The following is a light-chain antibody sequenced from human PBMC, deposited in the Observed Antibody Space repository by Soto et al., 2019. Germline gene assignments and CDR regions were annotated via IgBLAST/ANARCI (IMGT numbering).Light chain of an antibody. Sequence: EIVMKQSPATLSVSAGERATLSCRASQSVSSNLAWYQQKPGQAPRLLIYGASTRATGIPARFSGSRSGTEFTLTISSLQSEDFAVYYCQQYNNWPRPFGQGTKVEIK. V-gene: IGKV3-15*01. CDR2: GAS. CDR1: QSVSSN. CDR3: QQYNNWPRP. J-gene: IGKJ1*01.